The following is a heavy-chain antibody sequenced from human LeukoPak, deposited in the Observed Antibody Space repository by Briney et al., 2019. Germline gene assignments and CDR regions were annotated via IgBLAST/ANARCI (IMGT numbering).Heavy chain of an antibody. V-gene: IGHV3-49*04. Sequence: PGGSLRLSCTASGFTFGDYAMSWVHQAPGKGLEWVGFIRSKAYGGTTEYAASVKGRFTISRDDSKSIAYLQMNSLKTEDTAVYYCTRDKLGSFDYWGQGTLVTVSS. CDR3: TRDKLGSFDY. CDR1: GFTFGDYA. D-gene: IGHD7-27*01. J-gene: IGHJ4*02. CDR2: IRSKAYGGTT.